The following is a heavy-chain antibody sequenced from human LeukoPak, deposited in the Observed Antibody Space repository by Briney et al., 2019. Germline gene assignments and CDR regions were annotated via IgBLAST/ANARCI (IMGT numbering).Heavy chain of an antibody. CDR2: ISYDGSNK. Sequence: PGGSLRLSCATSGFTFNSFGMHWVRQAPGKGLEWVAFISYDGSNKDYADSVKGRFTISRDNSKNTMFLQMNSLRAEDTAVYYCAKASYFDSSGYYSPFDYWGQGTLVTVSS. J-gene: IGHJ4*02. CDR1: GFTFNSFG. D-gene: IGHD3-22*01. CDR3: AKASYFDSSGYYSPFDY. V-gene: IGHV3-30*18.